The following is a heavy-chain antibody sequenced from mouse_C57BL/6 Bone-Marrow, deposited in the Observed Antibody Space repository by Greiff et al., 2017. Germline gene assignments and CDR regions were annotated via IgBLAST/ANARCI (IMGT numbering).Heavy chain of an antibody. CDR1: GFNIKDDY. V-gene: IGHV14-4*01. CDR3: SSFDGNYFDF. J-gene: IGHJ2*01. CDR2: LDPEIGDT. Sequence: VQLQQSGAELVRPGASVKLSCTASGFNIKDDYIHWVKQRPEQGLEWIGWLDPEIGDTEYASKFQGKATITSDTSSTTAYLQLSLLTSEDTAVYYCSSFDGNYFDFWGQGTPLPVAS. D-gene: IGHD2-3*01.